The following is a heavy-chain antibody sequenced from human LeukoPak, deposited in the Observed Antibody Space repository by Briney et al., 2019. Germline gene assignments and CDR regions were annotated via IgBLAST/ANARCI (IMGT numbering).Heavy chain of an antibody. CDR1: GFTFSSYS. CDR3: ARDGHITTNAFDI. D-gene: IGHD3-3*01. V-gene: IGHV3-21*01. J-gene: IGHJ3*02. Sequence: PGGSLRLSCAGSGFTFSSYSMNWVRQAPGKGLEWVSSISSSSSYIYYADSVKGRFTISRDNAKNSLYLQMNSLRAEDTAVYYCARDGHITTNAFDIWGQGTMVTVSS. CDR2: ISSSSSYI.